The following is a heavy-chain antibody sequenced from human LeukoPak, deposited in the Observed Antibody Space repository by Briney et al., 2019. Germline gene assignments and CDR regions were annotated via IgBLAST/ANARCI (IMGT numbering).Heavy chain of an antibody. CDR1: GFTFSSYG. V-gene: IGHV3-33*01. CDR2: LWYDGSNK. D-gene: IGHD3-22*01. CDR3: ARAAYDSTGYLTL. J-gene: IGHJ4*02. Sequence: PGGSLRLSCAASGFTFSSYGMHWVGRALGKGVEGGAVLWYDGSNKYHADSVKGRFTISRDNSKNKLYLQMNSLRAEDTAVYYCARAAYDSTGYLTLWGQGTLVTVSS.